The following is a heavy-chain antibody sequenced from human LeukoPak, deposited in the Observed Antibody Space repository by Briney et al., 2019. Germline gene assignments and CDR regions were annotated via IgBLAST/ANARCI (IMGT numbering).Heavy chain of an antibody. D-gene: IGHD3-22*01. CDR3: ARGRRYYYDSSGYSYYFDY. J-gene: IGHJ4*02. CDR1: GGSFSGYY. CDR2: INHSGST. Sequence: SETLSLTCAVHGGSFSGYYWSWIRQPPGKGLEWIGEINHSGSTNYNPSLKSRVTISVDTSKNQFSLKLSSVTAADTAVYYCARGRRYYYDSSGYSYYFDYWGQGTLVTVSS. V-gene: IGHV4-34*01.